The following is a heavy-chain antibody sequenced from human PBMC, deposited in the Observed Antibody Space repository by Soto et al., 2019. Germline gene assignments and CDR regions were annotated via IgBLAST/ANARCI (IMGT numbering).Heavy chain of an antibody. D-gene: IGHD5-12*01. CDR3: ARAISGYVT. CDR1: GISYTTYA. CDR2: INAGNGDT. V-gene: IGHV1-3*01. Sequence: VQLVQSGAEVKKPGASVRISCTASGISYTTYAIHWVRQAPGQGLEWMGWINAGNGDTRYSQRFQGRVTLPRDTSATTTYTDLSSLRSQDTSIYYCARAISGYVTWGQGTLVTVSS. J-gene: IGHJ4*02.